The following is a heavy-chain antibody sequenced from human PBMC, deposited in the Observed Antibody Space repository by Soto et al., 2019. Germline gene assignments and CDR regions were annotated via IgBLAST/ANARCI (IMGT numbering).Heavy chain of an antibody. CDR1: GFTFSSYA. CDR3: ARVGSSSVTTGYYYYGMDV. CDR2: ISYDGSNK. J-gene: IGHJ6*02. D-gene: IGHD4-17*01. V-gene: IGHV3-30-3*01. Sequence: PGGSLRLSCAASGFTFSSYAMHWVRQAPGKGLEWVAVISYDGSNKYYADSVKGRFTISRDNSKNTLYLQMNSLRAEDTAVYYCARVGSSSVTTGYYYYGMDVWGQGTTVTVS.